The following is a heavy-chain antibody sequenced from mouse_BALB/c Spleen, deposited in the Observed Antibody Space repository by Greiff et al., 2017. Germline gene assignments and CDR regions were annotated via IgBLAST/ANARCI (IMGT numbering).Heavy chain of an antibody. CDR1: GFTFSSYG. CDR2: INSNGGST. CDR3: AREGYDYTWFAY. Sequence: DVMLVESGGGLVQPGGSLKLSCAASGFTFSSYGMSWVRQTPDKRLELVATINSNGGSTYYPDSVKGRFTISRDNAKNTLYLQMSSLKSEDTAMYYCAREGYDYTWFAYWGQGTLVTVSA. V-gene: IGHV5-6-3*01. D-gene: IGHD2-4*01. J-gene: IGHJ3*01.